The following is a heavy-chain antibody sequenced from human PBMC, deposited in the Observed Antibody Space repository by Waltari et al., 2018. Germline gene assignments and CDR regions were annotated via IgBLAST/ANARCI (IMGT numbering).Heavy chain of an antibody. CDR1: GGSISSYY. Sequence: QVQLQESGPGLVKPSETLSLTCTVSGGSISSYYWSWIRQPPGKGLEWIGYIYYSGSTNYNPSLKSRVTISVDTSKNQFSLKLSSVTAADTAVYYCARVGQQLAAPWFDPWGQGTLVTVSS. D-gene: IGHD6-13*01. CDR2: IYYSGST. CDR3: ARVGQQLAAPWFDP. V-gene: IGHV4-59*01. J-gene: IGHJ5*02.